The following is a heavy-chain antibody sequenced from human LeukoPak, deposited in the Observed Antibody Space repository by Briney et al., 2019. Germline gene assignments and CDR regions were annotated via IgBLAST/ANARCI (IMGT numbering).Heavy chain of an antibody. D-gene: IGHD3-22*01. J-gene: IGHJ3*02. V-gene: IGHV4-34*01. CDR3: ARGSYDNAPGDAFDI. CDR2: INHSGST. CDR1: GGSISSYY. Sequence: KPSETLSLTCTVSGGSISSYYWSWIRQPPGKGLEWIGEINHSGSTNYNPSLKSRVTISVDTSKNQFSLKLSSVTAADTAVYYCARGSYDNAPGDAFDIWGQGTMVTVSS.